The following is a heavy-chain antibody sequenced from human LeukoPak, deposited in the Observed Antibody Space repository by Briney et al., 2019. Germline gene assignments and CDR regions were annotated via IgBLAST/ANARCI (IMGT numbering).Heavy chain of an antibody. D-gene: IGHD6-19*01. CDR1: GFTSSSYS. CDR2: ISSSSSYI. J-gene: IGHJ5*02. Sequence: GGSLRLSCAASGFTSSSYSMNWVRQAPGRGLEWVSSISSSSSYIYYADSVKGRFTISRDNAKNSLYLQMNSLRAEDTAVYYCARDFEQWPPNWFDRWGQGTLVTVSS. V-gene: IGHV3-21*01. CDR3: ARDFEQWPPNWFDR.